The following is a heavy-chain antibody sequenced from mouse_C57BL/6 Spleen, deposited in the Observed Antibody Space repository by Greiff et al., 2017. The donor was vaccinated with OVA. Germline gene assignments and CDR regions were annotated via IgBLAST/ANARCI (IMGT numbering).Heavy chain of an antibody. CDR2: IYPRSGNT. CDR3: ARTDSSGYVLYYYAMDY. V-gene: IGHV1-81*01. Sequence: QVHVKQSGAELARPGASVKLSCKASGYTFTSYGISWVKQRTGQGLEWIGEIYPRSGNTYYNEKFKGKATLTADKSSSTAYMELRSLTSEDSAVYFCARTDSSGYVLYYYAMDYWGQGTSVTVSS. D-gene: IGHD3-2*02. CDR1: GYTFTSYG. J-gene: IGHJ4*01.